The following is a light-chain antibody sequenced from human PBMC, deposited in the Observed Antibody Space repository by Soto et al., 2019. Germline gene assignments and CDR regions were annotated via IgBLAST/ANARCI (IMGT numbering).Light chain of an antibody. V-gene: IGKV1-9*01. J-gene: IGKJ4*01. Sequence: DIQLTQSPSFLSASVGDRVTITCRASQGISSYLAWYQQKPGKAPKLLIYVASTLQSGVPSRLSGSGSGTEFNLTISSLQPEDFATYYCQQLNSYPFLTFGGGTKVEIK. CDR3: QQLNSYPFLT. CDR1: QGISSY. CDR2: VAS.